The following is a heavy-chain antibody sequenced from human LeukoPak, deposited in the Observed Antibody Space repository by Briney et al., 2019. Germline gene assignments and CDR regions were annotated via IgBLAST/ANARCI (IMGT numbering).Heavy chain of an antibody. CDR1: GYTFTSYA. CDR2: ISAYNGYT. J-gene: IGHJ4*02. CDR3: ARVGGNYEGLIDY. D-gene: IGHD1-26*01. Sequence: GASVKVSCKXSGYTFTSYAIGWVRQAPGQGLEWMGWISAYNGYTNYAQSLQGRVTMTTDTSTSTAYMELRSLRSDDTAMYYCARVGGNYEGLIDYWGQGTLVTVSS. V-gene: IGHV1-18*01.